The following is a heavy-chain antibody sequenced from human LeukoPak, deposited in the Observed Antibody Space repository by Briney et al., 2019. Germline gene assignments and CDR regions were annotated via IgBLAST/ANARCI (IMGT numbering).Heavy chain of an antibody. CDR2: INPNSGGT. CDR3: GSDGGSGGGLDV. D-gene: IGHD6-19*01. V-gene: IGHV1-2*02. J-gene: IGHJ6*02. Sequence: ASVKVSCKASGYTFTGYYMHWVRQAPGQGLEWMGWINPNSGGTNYAQKFQGRVTMTRDTSISTAYMELSRLRSDDTAGYYCGSDGGSGGGLDVWGQGTTVTVSS. CDR1: GYTFTGYY.